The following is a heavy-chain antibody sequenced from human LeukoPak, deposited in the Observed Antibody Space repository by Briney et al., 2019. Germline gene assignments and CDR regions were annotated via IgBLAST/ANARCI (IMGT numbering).Heavy chain of an antibody. CDR1: GFTVSSNY. D-gene: IGHD3-10*01. CDR3: ARGYGSESAAFDI. CDR2: LYSGGST. V-gene: IGHV3-53*01. J-gene: IGHJ3*02. Sequence: GGSLRLSCAASGFTVSSNYMTWVRQAPGKGLEWVSVLYSGGSTYYADSVKGRFTISRDNSKNALYLQMNSLRAEDTALYYCARGYGSESAAFDIWGQGTMVTVSS.